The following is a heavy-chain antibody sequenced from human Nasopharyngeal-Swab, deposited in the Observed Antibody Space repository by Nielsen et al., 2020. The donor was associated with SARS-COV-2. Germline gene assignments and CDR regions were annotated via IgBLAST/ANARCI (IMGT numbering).Heavy chain of an antibody. Sequence: WIRQPPGKGLEWIGYIYYSGSTNYNPSLKSRVTISVDTSKNQFSLKLSSVTAADTAVYYCARDVDIVLNTLWNWFDPWGQGTLVTVSS. CDR3: ARDVDIVLNTLWNWFDP. CDR2: IYYSGST. J-gene: IGHJ5*02. D-gene: IGHD5-12*01. V-gene: IGHV4-59*01.